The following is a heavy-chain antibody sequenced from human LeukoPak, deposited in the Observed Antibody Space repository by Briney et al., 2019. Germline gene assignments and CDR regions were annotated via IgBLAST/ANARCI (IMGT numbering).Heavy chain of an antibody. CDR3: ATSSGYYLKSFDY. V-gene: IGHV5-51*01. CDR2: IYPGDSDT. D-gene: IGHD3-22*01. Sequence: GESLKISCKGSGYSFTSYWIGWVRQMPGKGLEWMGIIYPGDSDTRYSPSFQGQVTISADKSISTAYLQWSSLKASDTAVYYCATSSGYYLKSFDYWGQGTLVTVSS. J-gene: IGHJ4*02. CDR1: GYSFTSYW.